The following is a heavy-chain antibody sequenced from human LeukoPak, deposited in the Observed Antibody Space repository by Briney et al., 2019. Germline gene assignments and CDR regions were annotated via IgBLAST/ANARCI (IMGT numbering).Heavy chain of an antibody. V-gene: IGHV3-9*01. CDR1: GFTFDDYA. D-gene: IGHD3-10*01. Sequence: GGSLRLSCAASGFTFDDYAMHWVRQAPGKGLEWVSGISWNRGSIGYADSVKGRFTISRDNAKNSLYLQMNSLRAEDTAVYYCARVGSHSGSLSLIRRNYKYYYYMDVWGKGTTVTISS. CDR3: ARVGSHSGSLSLIRRNYKYYYYMDV. J-gene: IGHJ6*03. CDR2: ISWNRGSI.